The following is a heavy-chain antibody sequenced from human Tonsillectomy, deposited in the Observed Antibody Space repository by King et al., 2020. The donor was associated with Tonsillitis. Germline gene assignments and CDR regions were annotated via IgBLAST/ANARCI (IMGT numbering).Heavy chain of an antibody. Sequence: VQLVESGGGVVRPGGSLRLSCAASGFTFSNYGMHWVRQAPGKGLEWVAFIRFGGSNTYYADSVKGRFTISRDTSKNTLFLQMNSLRVEDTALYYCAKGGVTTSRYLYYYYGMDVWGQGTTVTVSS. V-gene: IGHV3-30*02. CDR2: IRFGGSNT. D-gene: IGHD4-11*01. J-gene: IGHJ6*02. CDR1: GFTFSNYG. CDR3: AKGGVTTSRYLYYYYGMDV.